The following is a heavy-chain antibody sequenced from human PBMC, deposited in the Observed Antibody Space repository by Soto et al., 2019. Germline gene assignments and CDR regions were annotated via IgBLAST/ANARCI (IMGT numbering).Heavy chain of an antibody. CDR2: ILNSGSP. J-gene: IGHJ4*02. Sequence: QVQLQESGPGLVRPSQTLSLTCSVSGASIQNGGYFWSWIRQSPGKGLEWIGHILNSGSPYNNPSLGSRVTISADTSMNQFSLALTSVTAADTAMYYCAKEPTAEKVDSWCQGILVTVSS. V-gene: IGHV4-30-4*01. CDR1: GASIQNGGYF. CDR3: AKEPTAEKVDS.